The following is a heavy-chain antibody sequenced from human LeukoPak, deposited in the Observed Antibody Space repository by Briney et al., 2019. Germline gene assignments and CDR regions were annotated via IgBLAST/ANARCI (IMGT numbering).Heavy chain of an antibody. CDR2: IYYSGST. D-gene: IGHD3-10*01. J-gene: IGHJ4*02. CDR1: GGSISSYY. CDR3: ARGDPRITMVRGVWFDY. Sequence: PSETLSLTCTVSGGSISSYYWSWIRQPPGKGLEWIGYIYYSGSTNYNPSLKSRVTISVDTSKNQFSLKLSSVTAADTAVYYCARGDPRITMVRGVWFDYWGQGTLVTASS. V-gene: IGHV4-59*01.